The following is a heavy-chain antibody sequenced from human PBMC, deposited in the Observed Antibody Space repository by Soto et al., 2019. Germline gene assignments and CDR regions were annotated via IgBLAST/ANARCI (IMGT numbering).Heavy chain of an antibody. CDR1: GYTFTNYG. CDR3: ARDLRGGAYCGGDCYSYGMDV. D-gene: IGHD2-21*01. J-gene: IGHJ6*02. Sequence: QVQLVQSGAEVKKPGASVKVSCKASGYTFTNYGLSWVRQAPGQGLEWMGWISGYNGNTKYAQKLQGRVTVTTDTSTSTAYMGLRSLRSDDTAVYYCARDLRGGAYCGGDCYSYGMDVWGQGTTVTVSS. V-gene: IGHV1-18*01. CDR2: ISGYNGNT.